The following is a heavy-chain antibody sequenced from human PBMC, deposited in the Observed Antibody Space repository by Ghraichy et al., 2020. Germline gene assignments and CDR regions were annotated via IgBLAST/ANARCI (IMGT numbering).Heavy chain of an antibody. J-gene: IGHJ3*02. D-gene: IGHD2-15*01. Sequence: GGSLRLSCAASGFTFSGSAMHWVRQASGKGLEWVGRIRSKANSYATAYAASVKGRFTISRDDSKNTAYLQMNSLKTEDTAVYYCTRRVYSRSGHLDAFDIWGQGTMVTVSS. V-gene: IGHV3-73*01. CDR1: GFTFSGSA. CDR3: TRRVYSRSGHLDAFDI. CDR2: IRSKANSYAT.